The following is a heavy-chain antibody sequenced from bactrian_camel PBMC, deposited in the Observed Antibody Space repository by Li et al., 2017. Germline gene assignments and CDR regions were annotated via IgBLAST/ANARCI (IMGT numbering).Heavy chain of an antibody. Sequence: VQLVESGGGLVQPGGSLRLSCATSGFRFSIAPMTWVRRAPGKGRELVSSLYLNGGTYYHDSVKGRFTFAQDNAENANAVSLEMNSLKPEDTAMYYCAAGYGLVNCGVNQEDEKDYNIWGHGTQVTVS. D-gene: IGHD5*01. CDR1: GFRFSIAP. V-gene: IGHV3S10*01. CDR3: AAGYGLVNCGVNQEDEKDYNI. J-gene: IGHJ4*01. CDR2: LYLNGGT.